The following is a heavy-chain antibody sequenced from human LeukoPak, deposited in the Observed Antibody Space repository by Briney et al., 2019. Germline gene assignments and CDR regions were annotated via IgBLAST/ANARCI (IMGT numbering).Heavy chain of an antibody. CDR1: GGSISGYY. D-gene: IGHD3-3*01. CDR3: ARYRPSESRSGEVTSLDY. J-gene: IGHJ4*02. Sequence: SETLSLTCIASGGSISGYYWSWIRQPPGKGLELIGHIYYTGNTVYNPSLKSRATILLDTSENQFSLKLRSVTTADTAVYYCARYRPSESRSGEVTSLDYWGQGTLVTVSS. V-gene: IGHV4-59*01. CDR2: IYYTGNT.